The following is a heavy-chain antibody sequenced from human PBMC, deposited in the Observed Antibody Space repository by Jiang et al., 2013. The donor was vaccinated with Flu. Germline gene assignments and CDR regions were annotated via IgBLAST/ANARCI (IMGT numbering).Heavy chain of an antibody. CDR2: IIPLLNMA. CDR3: MTSQQWLVTKFDS. V-gene: IGHV1-69*04. D-gene: IGHD6-19*01. J-gene: IGHJ4*02. Sequence: SGAEVKEPGSSVKVSCKASGGTFGSFAMNWVRQAPGQGLEWMGRIIPLLNMADYAQKFQGRVTITADMSTRTAYMDLRSLRSEDTAVYYCMTSQQWLVTKFDSWGQGSLVTVSS. CDR1: GGTFGSFA.